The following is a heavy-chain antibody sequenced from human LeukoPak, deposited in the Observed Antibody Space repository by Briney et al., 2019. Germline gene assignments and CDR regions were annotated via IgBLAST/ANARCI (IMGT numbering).Heavy chain of an antibody. CDR3: ARLFVDTAMGTADFGY. CDR2: IDPSDSYT. V-gene: IGHV5-10-1*01. J-gene: IGHJ4*02. D-gene: IGHD5-18*01. Sequence: PGECLRISCKGSGYSFTSYWISWVRQMPGKGLEWMGRIDPSDSYTNYSPSFQGHVTISADKSISTAYLQWSSLKASDTAMYYCARLFVDTAMGTADFGYWGQGTLVTVSS. CDR1: GYSFTSYW.